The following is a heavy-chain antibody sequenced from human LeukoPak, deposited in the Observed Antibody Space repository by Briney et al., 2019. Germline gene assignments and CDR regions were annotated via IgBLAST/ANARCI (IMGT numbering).Heavy chain of an antibody. J-gene: IGHJ3*01. V-gene: IGHV3-33*05. CDR3: ARGWGSSVYASALDV. CDR2: ISYDESRK. Sequence: GGSLRLSCAASGFTFSSYGMHWVRQAPGKGLEWVSLISYDESRKYYADSVKGRFTISRGNSKNTLYLQMNGLRAEDTAVYYCARGWGSSVYASALDVWGQGTVVTVSS. CDR1: GFTFSSYG. D-gene: IGHD3-22*01.